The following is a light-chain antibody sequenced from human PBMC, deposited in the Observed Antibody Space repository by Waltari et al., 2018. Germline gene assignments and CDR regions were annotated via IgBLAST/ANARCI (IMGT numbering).Light chain of an antibody. CDR2: GAS. Sequence: DIVMTQSPLSLTVTPGEPASISCRSSQNVLHSNGKYLFDWYLQKPGQARHLLIYGASYRASGVPDRFSGSGSGTDFSLKISRVEAEDVGVYYCMQGLETPYTFGQGTKLEIK. J-gene: IGKJ2*01. CDR3: MQGLETPYT. CDR1: QNVLHSNGKYL. V-gene: IGKV2-28*01.